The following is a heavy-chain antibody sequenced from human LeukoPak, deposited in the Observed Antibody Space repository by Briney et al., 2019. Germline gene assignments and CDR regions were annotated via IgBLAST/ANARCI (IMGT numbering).Heavy chain of an antibody. CDR2: ITRSGTYI. V-gene: IGHV3-21*01. J-gene: IGHJ4*02. CDR1: GFTFSNYN. CDR3: ARGKEPVAGSLSHFDY. Sequence: PGGSLRLSCAASGFTFSNYNMNWVRQAPGKAMEWVSSITRSGTYIFYADSVKGRFTISRDNSKNSLYLQMNSLRAEDTAVYYCARGKEPVAGSLSHFDYWGQGTLVTVSS. D-gene: IGHD6-19*01.